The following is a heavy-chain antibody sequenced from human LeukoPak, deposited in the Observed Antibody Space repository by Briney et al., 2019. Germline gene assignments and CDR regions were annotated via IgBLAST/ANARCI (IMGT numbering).Heavy chain of an antibody. D-gene: IGHD4-11*01. J-gene: IGHJ6*02. CDR2: IWYDGSNK. V-gene: IGHV3-33*01. CDR3: ARTLQYYYYGMDV. Sequence: PGRSLRLSCAASGFTFSSYGMHWVRQAPGKGLEWVAVIWYDGSNKYYADSVKGRFTISRDNPKNTLYLQMNSLRAEDTAVYYCARTLQYYYYGMDVWGQGTTVTVSS. CDR1: GFTFSSYG.